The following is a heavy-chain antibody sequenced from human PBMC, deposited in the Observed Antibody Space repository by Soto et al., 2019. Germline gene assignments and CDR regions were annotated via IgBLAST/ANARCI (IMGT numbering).Heavy chain of an antibody. D-gene: IGHD3-10*01. CDR3: ARVFGFGGMDV. V-gene: IGHV4-31*03. CDR1: GCSISSGGYY. J-gene: IGHJ6*02. Sequence: PSETLSLTCTVSGCSISSGGYYWSWIRQHPGKGLEWIGYIYYSGSTYCNPSLKSRVTISVDTSKNQFSLKLSSVTAADTAVYYCARVFGFGGMDVWGQGTTVTVSS. CDR2: IYYSGST.